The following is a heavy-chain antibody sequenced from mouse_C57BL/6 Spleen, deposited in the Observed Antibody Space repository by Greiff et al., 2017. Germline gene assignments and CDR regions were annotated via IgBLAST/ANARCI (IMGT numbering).Heavy chain of an antibody. CDR3: ARGDDYDLAY. D-gene: IGHD2-4*01. CDR1: GYSITSGYD. CDR2: ISYSGST. Sequence: DVQLQESGPGMVKPSQSLSLTCTVTGYSITSGYDWHWIRHFPGNKLEWMGYISYSGSTNYNPSLKSRISITHDTSKNHFFLKLNSVTTEDTATYYCARGDDYDLAYWGQGTLVTVSA. J-gene: IGHJ3*01. V-gene: IGHV3-1*01.